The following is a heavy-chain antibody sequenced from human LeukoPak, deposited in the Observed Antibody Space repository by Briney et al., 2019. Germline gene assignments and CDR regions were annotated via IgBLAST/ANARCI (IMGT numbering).Heavy chain of an antibody. J-gene: IGHJ3*02. D-gene: IGHD2-15*01. CDR1: GGAISSDD. CDR2: IYTSGST. CDR3: ARGGRSAFDI. V-gene: IGHV4-4*07. Sequence: SEKLSCNRTVTGGAISSDDWSWIRQPAGKGLEWIGRIYTSGSTNYNPSLKSRVTMSVDTSKNQFSLKLSSVTAADTAVYYCARGGRSAFDIWGQGTMVTVSS.